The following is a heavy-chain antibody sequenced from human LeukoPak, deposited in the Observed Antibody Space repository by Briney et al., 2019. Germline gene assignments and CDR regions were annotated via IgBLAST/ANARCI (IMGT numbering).Heavy chain of an antibody. V-gene: IGHV6-1*01. CDR2: TYYRSKWYN. Sequence: SQTLSLTCAVSGDSVSSNSVLWHWIRQSPSRGLEWLGTTYYRSKWYNDYAVSVKSRITINADTSKNQLSLQLSSVTPEDTAVYYCARVNFLRTVRGGWFDPWGQGTLVTVSS. J-gene: IGHJ5*02. CDR1: GDSVSSNSVL. CDR3: ARVNFLRTVRGGWFDP. D-gene: IGHD3-3*01.